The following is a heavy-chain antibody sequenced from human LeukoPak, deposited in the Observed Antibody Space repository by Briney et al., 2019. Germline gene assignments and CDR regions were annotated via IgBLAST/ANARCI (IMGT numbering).Heavy chain of an antibody. Sequence: GASVKVSCKASGYTFTSYYMHWVRQAPGQGLEWMGWINPNSGGTNYAQKFQGRVTMTRDTSISTAYMELSRLRSDDTAVYYCASRGPRGYSYGIGYFDYWGQGTLVTVSS. D-gene: IGHD5-18*01. CDR1: GYTFTSYY. CDR2: INPNSGGT. V-gene: IGHV1-2*02. J-gene: IGHJ4*02. CDR3: ASRGPRGYSYGIGYFDY.